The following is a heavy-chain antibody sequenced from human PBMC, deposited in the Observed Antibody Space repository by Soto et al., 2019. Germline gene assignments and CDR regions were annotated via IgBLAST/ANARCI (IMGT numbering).Heavy chain of an antibody. D-gene: IGHD4-17*01. Sequence: QLQLQESGPGLVKPSETLSLTCTVSGGSISSSSYYWGWIRQPPGKGLEWIGSIYYSGSTYYNPSLKRRVTISVDTSKNQSSLKLSSVTAADTSVYYCSPTYGDYVLWFDPWGQGTLVTVSS. CDR2: IYYSGST. V-gene: IGHV4-39*01. CDR1: GGSISSSSYY. J-gene: IGHJ5*02. CDR3: SPTYGDYVLWFDP.